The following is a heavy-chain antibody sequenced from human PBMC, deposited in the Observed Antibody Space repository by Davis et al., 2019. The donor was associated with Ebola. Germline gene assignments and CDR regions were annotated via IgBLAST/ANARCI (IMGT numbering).Heavy chain of an antibody. Sequence: PGGSLRLSCAASGFIFSSYVMSWVRQAPGKGLEWVSTLGLGADTYYADSVKGRLSVSRDNSKNTVYLQMHSLGVEDTAIYYCAKDTSNIWFDIWGQGTNVTVSS. D-gene: IGHD1-26*01. CDR3: AKDTSNIWFDI. V-gene: IGHV3-23*01. J-gene: IGHJ3*02. CDR1: GFIFSSYV. CDR2: LGLGADT.